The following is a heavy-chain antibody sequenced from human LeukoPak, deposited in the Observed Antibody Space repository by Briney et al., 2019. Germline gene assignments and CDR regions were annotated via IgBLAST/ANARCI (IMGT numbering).Heavy chain of an antibody. D-gene: IGHD3-9*01. CDR2: IYYSGST. CDR1: GESFSGYY. V-gene: IGHV4-39*01. Sequence: PSETLSLTCAVYGESFSGYYWTWVRQPPGKGLEWIGSIYYSGSTYYNPSLKSRVTISVDTSKNQFSLKLSSVTAADTAVYYCARLRDDWDYFDYWGQGTLVTVSS. J-gene: IGHJ4*02. CDR3: ARLRDDWDYFDY.